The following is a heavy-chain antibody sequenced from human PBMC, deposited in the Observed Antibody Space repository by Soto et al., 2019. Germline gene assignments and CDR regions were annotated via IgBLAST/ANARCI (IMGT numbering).Heavy chain of an antibody. V-gene: IGHV4-34*01. CDR1: GGSFSGYY. Sequence: PSETLSLTCAVYGGSFSGYYWSWIRQPPGKGLEWIGEINHSGSTNYNPSLKSRVTISVDTSKNQFSLKLSSVTAADTAVYYCARGRRGVVTAKVEYFQHWGQGTLVTVSS. J-gene: IGHJ1*01. D-gene: IGHD2-21*02. CDR2: INHSGST. CDR3: ARGRRGVVTAKVEYFQH.